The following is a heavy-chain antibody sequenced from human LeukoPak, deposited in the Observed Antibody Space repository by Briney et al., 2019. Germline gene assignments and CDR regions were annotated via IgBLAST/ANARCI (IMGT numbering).Heavy chain of an antibody. Sequence: ASVKVSCKASGGTFSNYAISWVRQAPGQGLEWMGGIIPMFGTSNYAQKLQGRVTITTDESTSTAYMELSSLRSEDTAVYYCASTVFGPIRGYYYYYYMDLWGKGTTVTVSS. D-gene: IGHD3-9*01. CDR1: GGTFSNYA. J-gene: IGHJ6*03. CDR2: IIPMFGTS. V-gene: IGHV1-69*05. CDR3: ASTVFGPIRGYYYYYYMDL.